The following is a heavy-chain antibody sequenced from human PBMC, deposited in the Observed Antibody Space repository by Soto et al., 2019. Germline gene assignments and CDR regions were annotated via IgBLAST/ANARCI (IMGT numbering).Heavy chain of an antibody. V-gene: IGHV4-4*07. Sequence: SEPLSLTCTVSGGSISTYYCNWIRQSAGKGLEWIGRIDTSGSTTYNPSLKSRVTMSVDTSKEQFSLKLSSVTAADTAVYYCARGGHDFWSGPFDYWGQGALVTVSS. D-gene: IGHD3-3*01. CDR2: IDTSGST. CDR1: GGSISTYY. J-gene: IGHJ4*02. CDR3: ARGGHDFWSGPFDY.